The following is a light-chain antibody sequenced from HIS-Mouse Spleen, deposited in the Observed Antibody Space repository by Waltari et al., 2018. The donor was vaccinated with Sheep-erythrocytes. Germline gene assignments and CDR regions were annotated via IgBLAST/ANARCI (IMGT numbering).Light chain of an antibody. CDR3: QSYDSSLSAVV. CDR1: SSNIGAGDD. V-gene: IGLV1-40*01. CDR2: GNS. J-gene: IGLJ2*01. Sequence: QSVLTQPPSVSGAPGQRVTISCTGSSSNIGAGDDVPWYQQLPGTAPKILIYGNSNRPSGVPDRFSGSKSGTSASLAITGLQAEDEADYYCQSYDSSLSAVVFGGGTKLTVL.